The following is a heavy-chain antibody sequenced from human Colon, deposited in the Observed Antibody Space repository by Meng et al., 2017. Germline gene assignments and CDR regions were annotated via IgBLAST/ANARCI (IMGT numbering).Heavy chain of an antibody. D-gene: IGHD5-24*01. J-gene: IGHJ5*02. CDR1: GGSFSGDY. CDR2: IFYRGTT. V-gene: IGHV4-34*11. CDR3: ARDPDGWRGGWFDP. Sequence: QVQLQQWGAGLLKPSETLSLTCAVYGGSFSGDYWSWIRQPPGKGLEWIGYIFYRGTTNYNPSLKSRVTISIDRSKNQFSLKLTSVTAADTAVYYCARDPDGWRGGWFDPWGQGTLVTVSS.